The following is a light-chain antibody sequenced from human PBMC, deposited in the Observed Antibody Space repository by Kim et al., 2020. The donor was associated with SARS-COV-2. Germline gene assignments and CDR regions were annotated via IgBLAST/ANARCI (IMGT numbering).Light chain of an antibody. CDR2: GAS. J-gene: IGKJ1*01. CDR1: QSRSRRY. CDR3: LQYDNSPRT. V-gene: IGKV3-20*01. Sequence: SPGERATLSCRASQSRSRRYLAWYQQRPGQAPRLLIHGASSRATGIPDRFSGSGSGTDFTLTISRLEPEDFAVYYCLQYDNSPRTFGQGTKVDIK.